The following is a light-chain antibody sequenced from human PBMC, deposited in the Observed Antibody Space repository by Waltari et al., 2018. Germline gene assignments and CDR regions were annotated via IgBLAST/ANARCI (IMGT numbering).Light chain of an antibody. V-gene: IGKV3-15*01. CDR3: QQYNNWPPWT. CDR2: GAS. CDR1: QSVRSN. J-gene: IGKJ1*01. Sequence: EIVIMQYPATMSESPGEKATLSCRASQSVRSNLPWYQQKPGQAPRLLIYGASTRATGIPARFSGSGSGTEFTLTITSLQSEDFAVYYCQQYNNWPPWTFGQGTKVEIK.